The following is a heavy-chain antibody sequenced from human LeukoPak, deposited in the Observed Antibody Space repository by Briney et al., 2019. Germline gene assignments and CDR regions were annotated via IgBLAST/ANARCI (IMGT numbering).Heavy chain of an antibody. D-gene: IGHD3-3*01. CDR3: ARQIRFSSDAFDI. V-gene: IGHV4-34*01. CDR2: INHSGIT. Sequence: SETLSLTCGVYGGSFSGYYWSWIRQPPGKGLEWIGEINHSGITNYIPSLKSRVTISVDTSKNQFSLKLISVTAADTAVYYCARQIRFSSDAFDIWGQGTMVTVSS. J-gene: IGHJ3*02. CDR1: GGSFSGYY.